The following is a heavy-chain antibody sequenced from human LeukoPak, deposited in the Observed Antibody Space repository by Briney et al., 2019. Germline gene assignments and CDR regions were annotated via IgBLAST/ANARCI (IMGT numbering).Heavy chain of an antibody. V-gene: IGHV3-23*01. J-gene: IGHJ4*02. CDR2: MSGSGGST. Sequence: GGSLRLSCAASGFTFSSYAMSWVCQAPGKGLEWVSAMSGSGGSTYYADSVKGRFTISRDNSKNTLYLQMNSLRAEDTAVYYCAKDLPQDIAAAGTGDYWGQGTLVTVSS. D-gene: IGHD6-13*01. CDR1: GFTFSSYA. CDR3: AKDLPQDIAAAGTGDY.